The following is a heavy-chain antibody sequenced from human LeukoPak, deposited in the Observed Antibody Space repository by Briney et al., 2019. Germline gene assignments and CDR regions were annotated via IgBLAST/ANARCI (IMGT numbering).Heavy chain of an antibody. Sequence: KSSETLSLTCTVSGDSISSYYWSWIRQPPGKGLEWIGYIYYSGSTNYNPSLKSRVTILVDTSKNQFSLQLNSVTPEDTAVYYCARGASRYFEYWGQGTLVTVSS. J-gene: IGHJ4*02. CDR3: ARGASRYFEY. D-gene: IGHD6-6*01. V-gene: IGHV4-59*12. CDR1: GDSISSYY. CDR2: IYYSGST.